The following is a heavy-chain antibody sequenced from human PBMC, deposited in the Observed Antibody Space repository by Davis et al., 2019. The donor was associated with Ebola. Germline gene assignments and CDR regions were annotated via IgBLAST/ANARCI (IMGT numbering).Heavy chain of an antibody. D-gene: IGHD3-10*01. V-gene: IGHV1-46*01. CDR2: INPSGGST. CDR3: ARGGYGSGSHKGGAFDI. J-gene: IGHJ3*02. Sequence: ASVKVSCKASGYTFTGYYMHWVRQAPGQGLEWMGIINPSGGSTSYAQKFQGRVTMTRDTSTSTVYMELSSLRSEDTAVYYCARGGYGSGSHKGGAFDIWGQGTMVTVSS. CDR1: GYTFTGYY.